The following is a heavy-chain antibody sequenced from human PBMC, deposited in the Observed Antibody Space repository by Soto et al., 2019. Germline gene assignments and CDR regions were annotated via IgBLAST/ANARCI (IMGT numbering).Heavy chain of an antibody. J-gene: IGHJ3*02. CDR3: ARDGRIAAVVAADSDTFDI. CDR2: ISTSGSST. Sequence: EVQLFESGGGLVQPGGSLRLSCAASGFTFGSYVMNWVRQAPGKGLEWVSSISTSGSSTYYADSVRGRFTISRDNSKNTLFLQMNNLRAEDTAVYYCARDGRIAAVVAADSDTFDIWGQGTMVTVSS. CDR1: GFTFGSYV. D-gene: IGHD2-21*01. V-gene: IGHV3-23*01.